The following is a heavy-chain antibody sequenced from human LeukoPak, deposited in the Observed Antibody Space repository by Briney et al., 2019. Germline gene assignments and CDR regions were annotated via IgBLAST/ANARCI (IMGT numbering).Heavy chain of an antibody. Sequence: PGGSLRLSCAASGFTFSSYWMSWVHQAPGKGLEWVANIKQDGSEKYYVDSVKGRFTISRDNAKNSLYLQMNSLRAEDTAVYYCASSRFGELLGRFDYWGQGTLVTVSS. J-gene: IGHJ4*02. D-gene: IGHD3-10*01. V-gene: IGHV3-7*01. CDR3: ASSRFGELLGRFDY. CDR1: GFTFSSYW. CDR2: IKQDGSEK.